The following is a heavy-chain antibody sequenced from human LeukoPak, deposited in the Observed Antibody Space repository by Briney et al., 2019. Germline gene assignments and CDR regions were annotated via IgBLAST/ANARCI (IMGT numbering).Heavy chain of an antibody. CDR2: MSPNSGNT. CDR3: ARGRRSFLRLFDP. V-gene: IGHV1-8*01. J-gene: IGHJ5*02. Sequence: GASVKVSCKASGYTFTSYDINWVRQATGQGPEWMGWMSPNSGNTGYAQKFQGRVTMTRNTSISTAYMELSSLRSEDTAVYYCARGRRSFLRLFDPWGQGTLVTVSS. CDR1: GYTFTSYD. D-gene: IGHD3-16*01.